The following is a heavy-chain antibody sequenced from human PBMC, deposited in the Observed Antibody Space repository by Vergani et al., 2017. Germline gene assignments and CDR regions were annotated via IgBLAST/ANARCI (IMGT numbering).Heavy chain of an antibody. CDR1: GGTFSSYA. V-gene: IGHV1-69*11. CDR3: ARATCSGGSCYRGFEY. CDR2: IIPSLATT. Sequence: QVQLVQSGAEVKKPGSSVKVSCKASGGTFSSYALNWVRQAPGQGLEWMGSIIPSLATTIYAQKFQGRVTITADESTSTAYMELSILKSEDTAVFYCARATCSGGSCYRGFEYWGQGSLITVSS. J-gene: IGHJ4*02. D-gene: IGHD2-15*01.